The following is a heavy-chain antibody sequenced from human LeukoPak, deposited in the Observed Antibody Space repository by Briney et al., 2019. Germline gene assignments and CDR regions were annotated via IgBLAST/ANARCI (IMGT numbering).Heavy chain of an antibody. CDR1: GGSFSSSSYY. V-gene: IGHV4-39*01. Sequence: SETLSLTCTVSGGSFSSSSYYWGWIRQPPGKGLEWIGSIFYTGNTYYNPSLKSRVTISVDTSKNQFSLKLSSVTAADTAVFYCARLDSSGRSIDDYWGQGTLVPVSS. J-gene: IGHJ4*02. D-gene: IGHD3-22*01. CDR3: ARLDSSGRSIDDY. CDR2: IFYTGNT.